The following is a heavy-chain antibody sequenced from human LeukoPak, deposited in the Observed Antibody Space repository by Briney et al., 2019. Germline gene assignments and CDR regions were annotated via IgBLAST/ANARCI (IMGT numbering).Heavy chain of an antibody. CDR3: ARGGGIAAAPFDY. CDR1: GGSLSSYY. Sequence: SETLSLTCTVSGGSLSSYYWSWIRQPPGKGLEWIGYIYYSGSTNYNPSLKSRVTISVDTSKNQFSLKLSSVTAADTAVYYCARGGGIAAAPFDYWGQGTLVTVSS. D-gene: IGHD6-13*01. V-gene: IGHV4-59*01. CDR2: IYYSGST. J-gene: IGHJ4*02.